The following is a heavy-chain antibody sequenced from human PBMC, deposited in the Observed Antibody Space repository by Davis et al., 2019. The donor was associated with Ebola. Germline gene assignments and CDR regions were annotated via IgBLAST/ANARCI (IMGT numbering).Heavy chain of an antibody. J-gene: IGHJ4*02. D-gene: IGHD5-24*01. CDR2: ISAYNGNT. CDR1: GYTFNRYG. Sequence: ASVKVSCKTSGYTFNRYGITWVRQAPGQGLEWMGWISAYNGNTNYAQKLQGRVTMTTDTSTSTAYMELRSLRSDDTAVYYCARWGMATIFNDYWSQGAQVTVSS. V-gene: IGHV1-18*01. CDR3: ARWGMATIFNDY.